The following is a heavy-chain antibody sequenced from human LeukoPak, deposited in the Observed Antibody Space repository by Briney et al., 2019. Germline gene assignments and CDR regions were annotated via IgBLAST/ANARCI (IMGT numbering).Heavy chain of an antibody. CDR2: INHSGST. CDR1: GGSISSSSYY. J-gene: IGHJ4*02. Sequence: SETLSLTCTVSGGSISSSSYYWGWIRQPPGKGLEWIGEINHSGSTNYNPSLKSRVTISVDTSKNQFSLKLSSVTAADTAVYYCASSGIAAAQPINWGQGTLVTVSS. D-gene: IGHD6-13*01. CDR3: ASSGIAAAQPIN. V-gene: IGHV4-39*07.